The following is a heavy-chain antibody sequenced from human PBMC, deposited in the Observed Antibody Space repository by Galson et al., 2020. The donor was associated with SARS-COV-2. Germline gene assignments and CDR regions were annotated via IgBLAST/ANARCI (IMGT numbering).Heavy chain of an antibody. Sequence: TGGSLRLSCAASGFTFSTYSMNWVRQAPGKGLEWVSSISTTSSYIDYADSVKGRFTISRDNAKNSLYLQMNSLRAEDTAVYYCAREEKYGDFRNWFDPWCQGTLVTVSS. CDR3: AREEKYGDFRNWFDP. CDR2: ISTTSSYI. CDR1: GFTFSTYS. D-gene: IGHD4-17*01. J-gene: IGHJ5*02. V-gene: IGHV3-21*01.